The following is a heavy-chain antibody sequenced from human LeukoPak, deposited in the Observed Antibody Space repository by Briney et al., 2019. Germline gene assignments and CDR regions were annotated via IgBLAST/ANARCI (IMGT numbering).Heavy chain of an antibody. CDR3: ATWIYCSGGSCYPSSFFG. V-gene: IGHV1-24*01. CDR2: FDPEDGET. Sequence: ASVKVSCKVPGYTLTELSMHWVRQAPGKGLEWMGGFDPEDGETIYAQKFQGRVTMTEDTSTDTAYMELSSLRSEDTAVYYCATWIYCSGGSCYPSSFFGWGQGTLVTVSS. D-gene: IGHD2-15*01. J-gene: IGHJ4*02. CDR1: GYTLTELS.